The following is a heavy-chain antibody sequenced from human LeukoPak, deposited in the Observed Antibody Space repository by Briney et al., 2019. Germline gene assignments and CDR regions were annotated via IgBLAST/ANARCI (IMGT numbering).Heavy chain of an antibody. J-gene: IGHJ5*02. Sequence: PSETLSLTCAVYGGSFSGYYWSWIRQPPGKGLEWIGEINHSGSTNYNPSLKSRVTISVDTSKNQFSLKLSSVTAADTAVYYCARGQAGAKNIVVVPAASLVWFDPWGEGTLVTVSS. V-gene: IGHV4-34*01. CDR2: INHSGST. CDR3: ARGQAGAKNIVVVPAASLVWFDP. CDR1: GGSFSGYY. D-gene: IGHD2-2*01.